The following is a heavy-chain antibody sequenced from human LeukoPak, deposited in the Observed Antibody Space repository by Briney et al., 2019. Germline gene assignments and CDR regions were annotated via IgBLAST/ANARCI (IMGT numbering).Heavy chain of an antibody. V-gene: IGHV4-39*07. CDR2: IYYSGNT. D-gene: IGHD6-19*01. J-gene: IGHJ4*02. Sequence: SETLSLTCTVSGGSISSSSYYWGWIRQPPGKGLEWIGSIYYSGNTYYNPSLKSRVTISVDTSKNQFSLKLSSVTAADTAVYYCARGRRVYGSGWPNDYWGQGTLVTVSS. CDR1: GGSISSSSYY. CDR3: ARGRRVYGSGWPNDY.